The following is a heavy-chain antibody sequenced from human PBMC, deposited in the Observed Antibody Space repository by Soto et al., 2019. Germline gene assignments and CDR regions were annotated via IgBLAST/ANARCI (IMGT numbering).Heavy chain of an antibody. V-gene: IGHV3-33*01. J-gene: IGHJ4*02. CDR2: IWYDGSNK. CDR1: GFTFSSYG. CDR3: ARADSSGRYSTTIDY. Sequence: GGSLRLSCAASGFTFSSYGMHWVRQAPGKGLEWVAVIWYDGSNKYYADSVKGRFTISRDNSKNTLYLQMNSLRAEDTAVYYCARADSSGRYSTTIDYWGQGTLVTVSS. D-gene: IGHD6-19*01.